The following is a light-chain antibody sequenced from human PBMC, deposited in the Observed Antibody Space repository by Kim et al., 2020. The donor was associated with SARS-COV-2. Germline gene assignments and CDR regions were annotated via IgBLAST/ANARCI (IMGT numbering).Light chain of an antibody. CDR2: DVL. J-gene: IGLJ1*01. CDR3: ASYTSHSTFV. Sequence: QSALTQPASVSGSPGQSITISCIGTRSDIGGFNYVSWYQHHPGKAPKLMIYDVLKRPSGVSDRFSGSKSDNTASLTISGLQAEDEADYYCASYTSHSTFVFGTGTKVTVL. CDR1: RSDIGGFNY. V-gene: IGLV2-14*03.